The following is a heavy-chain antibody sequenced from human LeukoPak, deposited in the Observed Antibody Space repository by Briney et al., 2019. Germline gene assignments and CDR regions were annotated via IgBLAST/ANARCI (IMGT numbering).Heavy chain of an antibody. CDR3: ARDGYGSLYYYYGMDV. CDR2: INPSGGST. J-gene: IGHJ6*02. D-gene: IGHD4-17*01. Sequence: ASVKVSCKASGYTFTSYYMHWVRQAPGQGLEWMGIINPSGGSTSYAQKFQGRVTMTRDTSTSTVYMELSSLRSEGTAVYYCARDGYGSLYYYYGMDVWGQGTTVTVSS. CDR1: GYTFTSYY. V-gene: IGHV1-46*01.